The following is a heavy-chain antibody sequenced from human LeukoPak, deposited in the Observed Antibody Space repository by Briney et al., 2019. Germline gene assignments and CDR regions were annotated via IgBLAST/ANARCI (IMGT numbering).Heavy chain of an antibody. CDR3: ARDREEWQQLGSYYYYYMDV. CDR1: GFTFSSYS. J-gene: IGHJ6*03. D-gene: IGHD6-13*01. V-gene: IGHV3-21*01. Sequence: GGSLRLSCAASGFTFSSYSMNWVRQAPGKGLEWVSSISSSSSYIYYADSVKGRFTISRDNAKNSLYLQMNSLRAEDTAVYYCARDREEWQQLGSYYYYYMDVWGKGTTVTISS. CDR2: ISSSSSYI.